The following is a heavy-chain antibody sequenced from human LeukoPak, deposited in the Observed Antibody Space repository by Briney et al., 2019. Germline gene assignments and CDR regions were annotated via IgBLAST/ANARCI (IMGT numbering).Heavy chain of an antibody. V-gene: IGHV3-21*01. J-gene: IGHJ4*02. Sequence: GESLRLSCAPSGFDLVSFTMNWVRPAPGEGLEWVSSISSSGTYIYYADSVKGRFTISRDNAKNSLYLQMNSLRVEDTAFYYCARGIHDNSGSDYWGQGTLVTVSS. D-gene: IGHD3-22*01. CDR3: ARGIHDNSGSDY. CDR1: GFDLVSFT. CDR2: ISSSGTYI.